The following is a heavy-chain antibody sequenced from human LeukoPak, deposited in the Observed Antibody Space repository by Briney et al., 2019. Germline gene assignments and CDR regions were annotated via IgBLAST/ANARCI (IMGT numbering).Heavy chain of an antibody. V-gene: IGHV3-30*02. Sequence: GGSLRLSCAASGFTFSTYAMHWVRQAPGKGLEWVAFIRNDGRNTYYADSVKGRFAISRDNSKNTLYLQMNSLRAEDTAVYYCAKDRVSSETDYDCWGQGTLVTVSS. CDR1: GFTFSTYA. J-gene: IGHJ4*02. CDR3: AKDRVSSETDYDC. CDR2: IRNDGRNT. D-gene: IGHD3-22*01.